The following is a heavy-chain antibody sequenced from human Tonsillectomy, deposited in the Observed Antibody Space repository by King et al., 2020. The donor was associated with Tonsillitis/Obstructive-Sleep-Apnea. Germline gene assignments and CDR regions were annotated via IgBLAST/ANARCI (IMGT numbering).Heavy chain of an antibody. CDR1: GFTFSSHT. D-gene: IGHD4-23*01. Sequence: VQLVESGGGLVKPGGSLRLSCAASGFTFSSHTMNWVRQAPGEGLEWVSSISTSSSYIYYTGSVKGRFTISRDNAENSLYLQINSLRAEDTAVYYCARFSGYGGNGYYYMDVWGKGTTVTVSS. CDR3: ARFSGYGGNGYYYMDV. CDR2: ISTSSSYI. V-gene: IGHV3-21*01. J-gene: IGHJ6*03.